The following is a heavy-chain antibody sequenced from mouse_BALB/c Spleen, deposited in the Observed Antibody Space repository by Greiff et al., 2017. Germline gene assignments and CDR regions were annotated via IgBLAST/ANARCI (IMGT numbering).Heavy chain of an antibody. Sequence: VQLKQPGAELVKPGTSVKLSCKASGYNFTSYWINWVKLRPGQGLEWIGDIYPGSGSTNYNEKFKSKATLTVDTSSSTAYMQLSSLASEDSALYYCATHYYGSSPSYWGQGTTLTVSS. J-gene: IGHJ2*01. CDR3: ATHYYGSSPSY. CDR2: IYPGSGST. D-gene: IGHD1-1*01. CDR1: GYNFTSYW. V-gene: IGHV1-55*01.